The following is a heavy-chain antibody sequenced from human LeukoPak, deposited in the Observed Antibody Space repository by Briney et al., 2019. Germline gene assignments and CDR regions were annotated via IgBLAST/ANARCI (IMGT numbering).Heavy chain of an antibody. CDR1: GFTFSSYA. D-gene: IGHD5-18*01. CDR2: ISYDGSNK. Sequence: GGSLRLSCAASGFTFSSYAMHWVRQAPGKGLEWVTVISYDGSNKYYADSVKGRFTISRDNAKNSLYLQMNSLRAEDTAVYYCASGNSYLYYYYYYMDVWGKGTTVTVSS. V-gene: IGHV3-30*04. CDR3: ASGNSYLYYYYYYMDV. J-gene: IGHJ6*03.